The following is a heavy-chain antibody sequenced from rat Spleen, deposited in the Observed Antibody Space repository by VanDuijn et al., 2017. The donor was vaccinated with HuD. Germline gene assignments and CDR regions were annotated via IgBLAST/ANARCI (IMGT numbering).Heavy chain of an antibody. D-gene: IGHD1-11*01. CDR1: GFTFSDYY. Sequence: EVQLVESGGGLVQPGRSLKLSCAASGFTFSDYYMAWVRQAPKKGLEWVASISYEGNGIYYGDSVKGRFTISRDNTKSTLYLQMNSLRSEDTATYYCARLDGGPFDYWGQGTLVTVSS. V-gene: IGHV5-22*01. CDR3: ARLDGGPFDY. J-gene: IGHJ3*01. CDR2: ISYEGNGI.